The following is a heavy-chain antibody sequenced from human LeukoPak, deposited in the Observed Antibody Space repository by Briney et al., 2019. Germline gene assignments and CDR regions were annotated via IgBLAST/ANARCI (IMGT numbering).Heavy chain of an antibody. Sequence: ASVKVSCKASGYTFTSYYMHWVRQAPGQGLEWMGIINPSGGSTSYAQKFQGRVTMTRDTSTSTVYMELSSLRSEDTAVYYCARSPKYYDILAGYSDYWGQGTLVTVSS. D-gene: IGHD3-9*01. CDR2: INPSGGST. CDR3: ARSPKYYDILAGYSDY. CDR1: GYTFTSYY. V-gene: IGHV1-46*01. J-gene: IGHJ4*02.